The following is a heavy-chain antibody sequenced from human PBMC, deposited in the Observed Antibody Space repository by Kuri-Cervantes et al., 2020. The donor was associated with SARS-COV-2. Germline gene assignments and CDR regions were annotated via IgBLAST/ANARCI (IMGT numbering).Heavy chain of an antibody. CDR1: GFTFSSYG. Sequence: LSLTCAASGFTFSSYGMHWVRQAPGKGLEWVAVISYDGSNKYYADSVKGRFTISRDNAKNSLYLQMNSLRAEDTAVYYCARDQGGYYGSGSFDYWGQGTLVTVSS. D-gene: IGHD3-10*01. J-gene: IGHJ4*02. V-gene: IGHV3-30*03. CDR3: ARDQGGYYGSGSFDY. CDR2: ISYDGSNK.